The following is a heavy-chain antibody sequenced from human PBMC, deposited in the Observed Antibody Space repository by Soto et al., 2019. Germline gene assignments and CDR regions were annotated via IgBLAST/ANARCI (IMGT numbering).Heavy chain of an antibody. D-gene: IGHD3-22*01. J-gene: IGHJ4*02. CDR1: GFTFSSYA. CDR2: ISGRGDST. Sequence: PGGSLRLSCAASGFTFSSYAMSWVRQAPGKGLEWVSAISGRGDSTYYADSVKGRFTISRNNSKNTLYLQMTSLRAEDTAVYYCAKCSSGYYFDYSHWGQGARVTVS. CDR3: AKCSSGYYFDYSH. V-gene: IGHV3-23*01.